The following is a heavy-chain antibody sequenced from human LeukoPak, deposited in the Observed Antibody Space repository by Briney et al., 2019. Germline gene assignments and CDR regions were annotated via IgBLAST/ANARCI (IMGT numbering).Heavy chain of an antibody. D-gene: IGHD6-13*01. CDR1: GFTFDSYS. V-gene: IGHV3-21*01. J-gene: IGHJ4*02. CDR3: ARGGVYSSRGIDY. CDR2: ITSSSNYI. Sequence: GGSLRLSCAASGFTFDSYSMNWVCQAPGKGLEWVSSITSSSNYIYYADSVKGRFTISRDNAKNPLYLQMNSLRAEDTAVYYCARGGVYSSRGIDYWGQGTLVTVSS.